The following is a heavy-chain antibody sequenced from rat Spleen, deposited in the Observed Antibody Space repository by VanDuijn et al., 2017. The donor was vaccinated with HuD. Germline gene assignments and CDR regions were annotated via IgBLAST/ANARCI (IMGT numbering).Heavy chain of an antibody. V-gene: IGHV2-63*01. Sequence: QVQLKESGPGLVQPSQTLSLTCTVSWFSLTGNNIHWVRQPPGKGLEWMGKMRYDGDTSYNSALTSRLSISRDTSKNQVFLKMNSLQTEDTATYYCAREGYNNWGAFAYWGQGTLVTVSS. CDR2: MRYDGDT. CDR1: WFSLTGNN. CDR3: AREGYNNWGAFAY. J-gene: IGHJ3*01. D-gene: IGHD1-10*01.